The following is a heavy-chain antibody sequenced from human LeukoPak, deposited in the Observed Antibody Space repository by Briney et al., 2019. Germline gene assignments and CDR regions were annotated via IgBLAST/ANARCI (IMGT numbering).Heavy chain of an antibody. Sequence: ASLKVSCKASGYSFTAAYNIHWLRQAPGQGPEFMGWINPSSGDTRYAQKFQGRVTVTRDTIISTAYMELSSLTSDDTAVYYCARDPRGTYDHWGQGSLVTVSS. V-gene: IGHV1-2*02. CDR3: ARDPRGTYDH. CDR2: INPSSGDT. J-gene: IGHJ4*02. CDR1: GYSFTAAYN. D-gene: IGHD5-12*01.